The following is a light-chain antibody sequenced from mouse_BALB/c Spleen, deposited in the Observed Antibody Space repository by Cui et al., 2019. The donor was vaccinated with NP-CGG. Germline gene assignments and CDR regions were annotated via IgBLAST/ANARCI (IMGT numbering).Light chain of an antibody. CDR1: TGAVTTSNY. V-gene: IGLV1*01. Sequence: AVVTQASALTTSPGETVTLTCRSSTGAVTTSNYANWVQEKPDQLFTGLIGGTNNRAPGVPARFSGSLIGDKAALTITGAQTEDEAIYFCALWYSNHWVFGGGTKLTVL. J-gene: IGLJ1*01. CDR2: GTN. CDR3: ALWYSNHWV.